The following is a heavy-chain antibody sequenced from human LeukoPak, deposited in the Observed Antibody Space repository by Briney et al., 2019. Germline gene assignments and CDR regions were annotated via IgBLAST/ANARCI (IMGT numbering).Heavy chain of an antibody. D-gene: IGHD3-3*01. CDR1: GFTFDDYA. J-gene: IGHJ4*02. CDR3: ARAGDFSFKD. V-gene: IGHV3-9*01. CDR2: ISWNSGSI. Sequence: GRSLRLSCAASGFTFDDYAMHWVRQAPGKGLEWVSGISWNSGSIGYADSVKGRFTISRDNAENSLYLQMNSLRAEDTAVYYCARAGDFSFKDWGQGTLVTVSS.